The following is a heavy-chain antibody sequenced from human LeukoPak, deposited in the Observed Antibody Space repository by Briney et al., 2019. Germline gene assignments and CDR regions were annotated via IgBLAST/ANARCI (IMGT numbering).Heavy chain of an antibody. Sequence: GASVKVSCKASGYTFTSYGISWVRQAPGQGLEWMGWISAYNGNTNYAQKLQGRVTMTTDTSTSTAYMELRSLRSDDTAVYYCARVPHMITFGGSAFDIWGQGTMVTVSS. CDR2: ISAYNGNT. V-gene: IGHV1-18*01. J-gene: IGHJ3*02. CDR1: GYTFTSYG. D-gene: IGHD3-16*01. CDR3: ARVPHMITFGGSAFDI.